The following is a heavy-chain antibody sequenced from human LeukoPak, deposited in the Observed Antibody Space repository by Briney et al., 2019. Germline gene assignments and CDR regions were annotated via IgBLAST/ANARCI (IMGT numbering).Heavy chain of an antibody. J-gene: IGHJ3*02. V-gene: IGHV1-69*05. CDR3: ARAQGYGDYQAGAFDI. CDR1: GGTFSGYA. CDR2: IIPIFGTA. D-gene: IGHD4-17*01. Sequence: SVKVSCKASGGTFSGYAISWVRQAPGQGLEWMGGIIPIFGTANYAQKFQGRVTITTDESTSTAYMELSSLRSEDTAVYYCARAQGYGDYQAGAFDIWGQGTMVTVSS.